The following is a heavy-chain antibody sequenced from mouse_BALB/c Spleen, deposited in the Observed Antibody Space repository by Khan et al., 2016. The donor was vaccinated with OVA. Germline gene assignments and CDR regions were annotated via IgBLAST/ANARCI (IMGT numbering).Heavy chain of an antibody. CDR1: GYSFTDYN. D-gene: IGHD2-1*01. CDR2: IDPYYGDA. CDR3: TRLGTNYSFDY. Sequence: VQLQQSGPELDKPGASVKISCKASGYSFTDYNMNWVKQSNGKSLEWIGNIDPYYGDAHYNQKFKGKATLTVDRSSSTAYMQLKSLTSEDSAGDYCTRLGTNYSFDYWGQGTTLTVSS. J-gene: IGHJ2*01. V-gene: IGHV1-39*01.